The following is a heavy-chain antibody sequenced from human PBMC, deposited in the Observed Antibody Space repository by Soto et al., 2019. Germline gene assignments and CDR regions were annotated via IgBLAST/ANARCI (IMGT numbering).Heavy chain of an antibody. D-gene: IGHD1-26*01. J-gene: IGHJ6*02. CDR3: ARDGRRHSYGMDA. Sequence: SETLSLTCTVSGGSISSDYWSWIRQPPGKGLERSGYIYYSGSTNYNPSLKSRVTISVDTSKNQFSLKLSSVTAADTAVYYCARDGRRHSYGMDAWGQGTTVTVSS. CDR2: IYYSGST. V-gene: IGHV4-59*01. CDR1: GGSISSDY.